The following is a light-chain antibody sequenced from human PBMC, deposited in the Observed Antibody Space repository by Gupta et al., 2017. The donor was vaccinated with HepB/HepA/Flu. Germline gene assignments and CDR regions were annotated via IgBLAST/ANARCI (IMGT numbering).Light chain of an antibody. CDR1: QSISSW. V-gene: IGKV1-5*03. CDR2: KAS. J-gene: IGKJ1*01. CDR3: QHYNTYSWT. Sequence: DIQMTQSPSTLSASVGDRVTITCRASQSISSWLAWYQQKPGKAPKVLIYKASNLESGVPSRSSGSGSGTEFTLTISSLQPDDFATYYCQHYNTYSWTFGQGTKVEIK.